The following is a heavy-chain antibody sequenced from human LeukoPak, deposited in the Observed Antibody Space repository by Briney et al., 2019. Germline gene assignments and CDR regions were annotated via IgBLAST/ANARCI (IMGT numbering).Heavy chain of an antibody. CDR1: GGSISSSNW. Sequence: SETLSLTCAVSGGSISSSNWWSWVRQPPRKGLEWIGEIYHSGSTNYNPSLKSRVTISVDKSKNQFSLKLSSVTAADTAVYYCARGVLLWFGELFYYYAMDVWGKGTTVTVSS. V-gene: IGHV4-4*02. J-gene: IGHJ6*04. CDR3: ARGVLLWFGELFYYYAMDV. D-gene: IGHD3-10*01. CDR2: IYHSGST.